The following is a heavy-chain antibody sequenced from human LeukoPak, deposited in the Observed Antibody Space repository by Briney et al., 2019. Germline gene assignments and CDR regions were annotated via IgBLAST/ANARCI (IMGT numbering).Heavy chain of an antibody. V-gene: IGHV4-30-2*01. CDR3: AMFRYRNGWYGADY. J-gene: IGHJ4*02. CDR2: IYHSGST. Sequence: SETLSLTCAVSGGSISSDGHSWSCIRQPPGKGLEWIGYIYHSGSTSYNPSFKSRVTMSLDKSMNQFSLNLNSVTAADTAVYYCAMFRYRNGWYGADYWGQGTLVAVSS. CDR1: GGSISSDGHS. D-gene: IGHD6-19*01.